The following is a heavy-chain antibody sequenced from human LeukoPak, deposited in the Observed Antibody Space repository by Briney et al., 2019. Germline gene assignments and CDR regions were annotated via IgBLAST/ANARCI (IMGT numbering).Heavy chain of an antibody. CDR3: ARGSPGMATIYYFDY. D-gene: IGHD5-24*01. J-gene: IGHJ4*02. CDR2: IYYSGST. Sequence: PSETLSLTCTVSGGSISSGGYYWSWIRQHPGKGLEWIGYIYYSGSTYYNPSLKSRVTISVDTSKNQFSLKLSSVTAADTAVYYCARGSPGMATIYYFDYWGQGTLVTVSS. CDR1: GGSISSGGYY. V-gene: IGHV4-31*03.